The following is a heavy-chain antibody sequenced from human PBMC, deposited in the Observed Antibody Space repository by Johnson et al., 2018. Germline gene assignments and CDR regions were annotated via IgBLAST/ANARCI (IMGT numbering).Heavy chain of an antibody. CDR1: GGSISSSGYY. CDR3: ARATRGFYYYYYMDV. Sequence: QVQLVESGPGLVKPSETLSLTCNVSGGSISSSGYYWGWIRQPPGKGLAGIGSIYYTGSTYHNPSPKHRVTIPVDTYTNQSPLRLSSVTAADTAMYYCARATRGFYYYYYMDVWGKGTTVTVSS. D-gene: IGHD3-10*01. CDR2: IYYTGST. J-gene: IGHJ6*03. V-gene: IGHV4-39*07.